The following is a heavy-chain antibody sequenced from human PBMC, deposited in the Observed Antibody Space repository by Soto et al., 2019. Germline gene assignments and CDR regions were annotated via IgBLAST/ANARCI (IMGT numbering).Heavy chain of an antibody. Sequence: PGGSHRLSSTASGCPFSSYAMSWVRQAPGKGLEWVSAISGSGGSTYYADSVKGRFTISRDNSKNTLYLQMNSLRAEDTALYYCAKDSNLIDYWGQGTLVTVSS. J-gene: IGHJ4*02. V-gene: IGHV3-23*01. CDR1: GCPFSSYA. CDR3: AKDSNLIDY. CDR2: ISGSGGST. D-gene: IGHD4-4*01.